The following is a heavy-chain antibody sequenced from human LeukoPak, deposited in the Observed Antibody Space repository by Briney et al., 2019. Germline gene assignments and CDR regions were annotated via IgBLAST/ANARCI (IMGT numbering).Heavy chain of an antibody. CDR2: IYYRGST. Sequence: SQTLSLTCTVSGGSINRGGLHWSWIRQHPGKGPEGVGDIYYRGSTYYNPSLKSRVTISVDTSKNQFSLKLSSVTAADTAVYYCARGADAYSGSYVESRYYFDYWGQGTLVTVSS. J-gene: IGHJ4*02. D-gene: IGHD1-26*01. CDR1: GGSINRGGLH. CDR3: ARGADAYSGSYVESRYYFDY. V-gene: IGHV4-31*03.